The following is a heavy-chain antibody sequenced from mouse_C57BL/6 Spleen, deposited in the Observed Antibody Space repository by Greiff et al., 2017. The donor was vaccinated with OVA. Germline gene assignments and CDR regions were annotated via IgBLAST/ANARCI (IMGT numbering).Heavy chain of an antibody. J-gene: IGHJ4*01. Sequence: QVQLKQSGPELVKPGASVKISCKASGYAFSSSWMNWVKQRPGKGLEWIGRIYPGDGDTNYNGKFKGKATLTADKSSSTAYMQLSSLTSEDSAVYFCARERALYAMDYWGQGTSVTVSS. CDR3: ARERALYAMDY. V-gene: IGHV1-82*01. CDR2: IYPGDGDT. CDR1: GYAFSSSW.